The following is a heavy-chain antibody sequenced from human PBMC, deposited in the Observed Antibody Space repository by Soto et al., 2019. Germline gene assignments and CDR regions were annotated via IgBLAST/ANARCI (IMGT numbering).Heavy chain of an antibody. V-gene: IGHV4-31*03. CDR3: ARAQSAHYDSSGYMSTFDY. Sequence: SETLSLTCTVSGGSISSGGYYWSWIRQHPGKGLEWIGYIYYSGSTYYNPSLKSRVTISVDTSKNQFSLKLSSVTAADTAVYYCARAQSAHYDSSGYMSTFDYWGQGTLVTVSS. CDR2: IYYSGST. CDR1: GGSISSGGYY. J-gene: IGHJ4*02. D-gene: IGHD3-22*01.